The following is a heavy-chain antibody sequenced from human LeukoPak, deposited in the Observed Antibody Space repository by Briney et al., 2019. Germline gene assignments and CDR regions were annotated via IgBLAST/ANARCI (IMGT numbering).Heavy chain of an antibody. CDR3: TRARGNGFYYFDY. Sequence: TGGSLRLSCTASGFTFGDYAMSWVRQAPGKGLEWVGFIRSKAYGGTTEYAASVKGRFTISRDDSKSIAYLQMNSLKTEDTAVYYCTRARGNGFYYFDYWGQGTLVTASS. D-gene: IGHD3-10*01. J-gene: IGHJ4*02. CDR1: GFTFGDYA. V-gene: IGHV3-49*04. CDR2: IRSKAYGGTT.